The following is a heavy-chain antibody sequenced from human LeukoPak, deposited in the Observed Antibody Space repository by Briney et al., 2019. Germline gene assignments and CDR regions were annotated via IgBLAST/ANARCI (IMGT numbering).Heavy chain of an antibody. V-gene: IGHV4-61*01. CDR1: GGSASSGIYY. D-gene: IGHD1-14*01. Sequence: SETLSLTCTVSGGSASSGIYYWSWIRQPPGKGLEWIGFMHYSGSTSHHPSLKSRVTISVDTSKNQLSLKLSSVTAADTAVYYCARENLVNWFDPWGQGTLVTVSS. CDR2: MHYSGST. CDR3: ARENLVNWFDP. J-gene: IGHJ5*02.